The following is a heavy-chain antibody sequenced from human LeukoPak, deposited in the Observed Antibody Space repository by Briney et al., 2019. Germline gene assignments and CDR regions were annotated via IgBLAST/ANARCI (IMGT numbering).Heavy chain of an antibody. CDR2: XSSSSSYT. CDR1: GFTFSDYY. CDR3: ARETSPTLFGINYFDY. J-gene: IGHJ4*02. D-gene: IGHD1/OR15-1a*01. V-gene: IGHV3-11*06. Sequence: GGSLRLSCAASGFTFSDYYMSWIRQAPGKGLXXXXXXSSSSSYTNYADSVKGRFTISRDNAKNSLYLQMNSLRAEDTAVYYCARETSPTLFGINYFDYWGQGTLVTVPS.